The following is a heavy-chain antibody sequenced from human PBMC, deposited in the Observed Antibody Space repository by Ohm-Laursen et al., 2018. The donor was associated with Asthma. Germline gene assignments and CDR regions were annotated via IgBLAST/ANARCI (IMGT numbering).Heavy chain of an antibody. CDR3: ARDEDYYDSSDAFDI. V-gene: IGHV3-30*03. J-gene: IGHJ3*02. D-gene: IGHD3-22*01. CDR2: ISYDGSNK. Sequence: SLRLSCAASGFTFSSYGIDWVRQAPGKGLEWVAVISYDGSNKYYADSVKGRFTISRDNSKNTLYLQMNGLRAEDTAVYYCARDEDYYDSSDAFDIWGQGTMVTVSS. CDR1: GFTFSSYG.